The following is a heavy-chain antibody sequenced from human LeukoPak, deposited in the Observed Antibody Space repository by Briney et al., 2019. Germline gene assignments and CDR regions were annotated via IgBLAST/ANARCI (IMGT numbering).Heavy chain of an antibody. Sequence: QLGGSLRLSCAASGFSLTTYSMKWVRQAPGKGLEWVSYISSSSSTVYYADSVKGRFTISRDNAKNSLYLQMNSLRAEDTAVYYCARGGGNYYYGMDVWGQGTTVTVSS. V-gene: IGHV3-48*01. CDR2: ISSSSSTV. D-gene: IGHD1-26*01. CDR3: ARGGGNYYYGMDV. J-gene: IGHJ6*02. CDR1: GFSLTTYS.